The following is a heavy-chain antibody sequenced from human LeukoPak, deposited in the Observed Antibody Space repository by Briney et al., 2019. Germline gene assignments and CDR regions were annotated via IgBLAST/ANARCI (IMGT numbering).Heavy chain of an antibody. CDR3: AKGGSTAWTAVDY. CDR1: GFSFSNCA. D-gene: IGHD2-2*01. Sequence: PGGSLRLSCAASGFSFSNCAMTWVRQAPGKGLEWVSSISDSAGATYYADSVRGRFTISRDNSGSTLYLQTNSLRADDTAVYYCAKGGSTAWTAVDYWGQGTLVTVSS. J-gene: IGHJ4*02. V-gene: IGHV3-23*01. CDR2: ISDSAGAT.